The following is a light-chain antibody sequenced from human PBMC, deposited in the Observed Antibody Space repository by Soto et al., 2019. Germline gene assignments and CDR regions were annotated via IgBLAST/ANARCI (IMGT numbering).Light chain of an antibody. CDR1: QSISSW. CDR3: QQYNSYSRT. J-gene: IGKJ1*01. Sequence: DIQMIQSPSTLSASVGDRVTITCRASQSISSWLAWYHQKPGKAPKLLIYGASSLKSGVPSRFSGSGSGTEFTLTINSLQPDDFETYYCQQYNSYSRTLGQGTKVDIK. CDR2: GAS. V-gene: IGKV1-5*01.